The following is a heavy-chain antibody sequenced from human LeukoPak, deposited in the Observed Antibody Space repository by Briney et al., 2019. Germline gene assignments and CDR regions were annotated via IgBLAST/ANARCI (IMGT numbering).Heavy chain of an antibody. CDR1: GFTFSNAW. J-gene: IGHJ4*02. CDR2: IYRHGGT. D-gene: IGHD3-16*01. V-gene: IGHV3-66*01. Sequence: GGSLRLSCAASGFTFSNAWMSWVRQAPGKGLEWVSVIYRHGGTAYADSVQGRFSISRDNSKNTVDLQMNSLRAEDTAVYYCARDVIYDSEIYSYGDSWGQGTLVTVSS. CDR3: ARDVIYDSEIYSYGDS.